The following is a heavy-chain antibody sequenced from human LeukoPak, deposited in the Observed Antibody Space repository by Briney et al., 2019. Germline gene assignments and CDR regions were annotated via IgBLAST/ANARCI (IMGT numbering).Heavy chain of an antibody. J-gene: IGHJ3*02. Sequence: SETLSLTCNVSGGSISSSLYCWAWIRRPPGKGLEWIGTIYYSASTYYNPSLKSRVAISVDTSKNQLSLKLNSVTAADTAVYYCARRGGSGRSFDIWGQGTMVTVSS. CDR2: IYYSAST. CDR3: ARRGGSGRSFDI. V-gene: IGHV4-39*01. D-gene: IGHD3-10*01. CDR1: GGSISSSLYC.